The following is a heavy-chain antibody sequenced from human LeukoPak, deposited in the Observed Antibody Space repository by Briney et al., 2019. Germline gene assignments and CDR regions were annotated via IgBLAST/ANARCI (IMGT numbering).Heavy chain of an antibody. D-gene: IGHD2-15*01. CDR1: GYTFTSYD. Sequence: ASVKVSCKASGYTFTSYDINWVRQATGQGLEWMGWMNPNSGNTGYAQKFQGRVTMTRNTSISTAYMELSSLRSEDTAVYYCARGVWGGYCSGGSCLGFDPWGQGTLVTVSS. CDR3: ARGVWGGYCSGGSCLGFDP. J-gene: IGHJ5*02. V-gene: IGHV1-8*01. CDR2: MNPNSGNT.